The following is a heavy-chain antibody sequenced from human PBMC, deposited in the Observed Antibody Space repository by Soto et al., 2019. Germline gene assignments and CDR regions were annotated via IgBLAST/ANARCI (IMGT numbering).Heavy chain of an antibody. V-gene: IGHV3-33*01. Sequence: LRLSCASSGFTFSSYGMHWVRQAPCKGLEWVAVIWYDGSNKYYADSVKGRFTISRDNSKNTLYLQMNSLRAEDTAVYYCAREIVVVPAAIHYGMDVWGQGTTVTVS. CDR2: IWYDGSNK. CDR3: AREIVVVPAAIHYGMDV. D-gene: IGHD2-2*01. J-gene: IGHJ6*02. CDR1: GFTFSSYG.